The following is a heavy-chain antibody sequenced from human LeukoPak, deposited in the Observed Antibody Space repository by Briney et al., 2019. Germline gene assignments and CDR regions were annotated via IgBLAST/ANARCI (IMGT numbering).Heavy chain of an antibody. CDR2: IIPIFGTA. D-gene: IGHD6-13*01. Sequence: SVKVSCKASGYTFTSYYMHWVRQAPGQGLEWMGGIIPIFGTANYAQKFQGRVTITADKSTSTAYMELSSLRSEDTAVYYCARGRDSSSWTYYYYYMDVWGKGTTVTVSS. CDR3: ARGRDSSSWTYYYYYMDV. V-gene: IGHV1-69*06. J-gene: IGHJ6*03. CDR1: GYTFTSYY.